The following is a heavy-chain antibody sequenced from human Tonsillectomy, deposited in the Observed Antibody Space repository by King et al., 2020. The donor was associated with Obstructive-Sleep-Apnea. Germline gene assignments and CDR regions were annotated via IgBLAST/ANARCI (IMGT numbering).Heavy chain of an antibody. D-gene: IGHD2/OR15-2a*01. CDR2: ISYDGKNE. J-gene: IGHJ4*02. CDR3: ARGWQGVLLRFGLDY. Sequence: VQLVESGGGVVQPGRSLRLSCAASGFTFTTYAMHWVRQSPGKGLECVAVISYDGKNEFDADSVKGRFTISRDNSKNTLFLQMNSLRLEDTAVYYCARGWQGVLLRFGLDYWGRGTLVTVSS. CDR1: GFTFTTYA. V-gene: IGHV3-30*04.